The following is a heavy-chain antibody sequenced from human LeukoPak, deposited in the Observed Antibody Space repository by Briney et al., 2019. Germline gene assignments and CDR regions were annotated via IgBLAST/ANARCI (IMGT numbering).Heavy chain of an antibody. CDR1: GFTLSSFW. D-gene: IGHD3-16*01. CDR3: AKDFHRLGEFDAFDI. J-gene: IGHJ3*02. V-gene: IGHV3-7*03. CDR2: IKEDGGEK. Sequence: GGSLRLSCAASGFTLSSFWMNWVRQAPGKGLEWVANIKEDGGEKYYVDSVKGRFTISRDNARNSLYLQMNSLRAEDTALYYCAKDFHRLGEFDAFDIWGQGTVVTVSS.